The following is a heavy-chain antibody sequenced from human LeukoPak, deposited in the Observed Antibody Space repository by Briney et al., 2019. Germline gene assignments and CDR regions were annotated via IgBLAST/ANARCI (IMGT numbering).Heavy chain of an antibody. CDR1: GFTFSDYY. CDR2: ISSPGTTI. Sequence: GGSLRLSCAASGFTFSDYYMSWMRQAPGKGLEWVSYISSPGTTIYYADSVKGRFTISRDNAKNSLYLQMNSLRTEDTAVYYCARARGSYSFDYWGQGTLVTVSS. V-gene: IGHV3-11*01. J-gene: IGHJ4*02. D-gene: IGHD1-26*01. CDR3: ARARGSYSFDY.